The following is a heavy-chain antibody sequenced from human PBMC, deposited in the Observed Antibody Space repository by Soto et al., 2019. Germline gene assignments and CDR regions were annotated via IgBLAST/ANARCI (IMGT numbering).Heavy chain of an antibody. Sequence: GGSLRLSCAASGFTFRSFTMNWVRQAPGKGLEWVSTISSNSAYIYHTDALRGRFTISRDNAKNSLHLQMNSLRAEDTAVYYCTRDASRDSSARGWFDPWGSGTLGTVAS. D-gene: IGHD6-13*01. CDR3: TRDASRDSSARGWFDP. CDR2: ISSNSAYI. V-gene: IGHV3-21*01. J-gene: IGHJ5*02. CDR1: GFTFRSFT.